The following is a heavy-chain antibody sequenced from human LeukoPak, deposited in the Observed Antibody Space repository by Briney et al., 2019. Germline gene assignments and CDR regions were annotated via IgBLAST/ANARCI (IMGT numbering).Heavy chain of an antibody. CDR3: ASAGRYCSSTSCSRYFDY. J-gene: IGHJ4*02. V-gene: IGHV3-48*04. CDR2: ISSSSSTI. CDR1: GFTFSSYS. D-gene: IGHD2-2*01. Sequence: GGSLRLSCAASGFTFSSYSMNWVRQAPGKGLEWGSYISSSSSTIYYAGSVKGRFTISWDNAKNSLYLQMNSLRAEDTAVYYCASAGRYCSSTSCSRYFDYWGQGTLVTVSS.